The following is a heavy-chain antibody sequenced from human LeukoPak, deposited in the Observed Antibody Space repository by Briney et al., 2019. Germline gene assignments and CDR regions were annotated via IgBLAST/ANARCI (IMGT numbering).Heavy chain of an antibody. V-gene: IGHV4-39*01. CDR1: GGSISSSSYY. Sequence: SETLSLTCTVSGGSISSSSYYWGWIRQPPGKGLEWIGSIYYSGSTYYNPSLKSRVTISVDTSKNQFSLKLSSVTAADTAVYYCARHLHRYDIDAFDIWGQGTMVTVSS. CDR3: ARHLHRYDIDAFDI. CDR2: IYYSGST. J-gene: IGHJ3*02. D-gene: IGHD3-22*01.